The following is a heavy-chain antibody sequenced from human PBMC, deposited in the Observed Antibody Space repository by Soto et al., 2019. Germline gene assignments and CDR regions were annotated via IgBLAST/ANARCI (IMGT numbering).Heavy chain of an antibody. Sequence: VQLVQSGPEVKKPGASVKVSCKASGYTFTNYGFNWVRQAPGQGLEWMGWISAYNGHTKYSQIFQARVIMTTDTSTSTAYMELRSLTSDATAVYYCAREGAGNNPIGYWGQGTLVTASS. CDR2: ISAYNGHT. J-gene: IGHJ4*02. CDR1: GYTFTNYG. D-gene: IGHD1-20*01. V-gene: IGHV1-18*01. CDR3: AREGAGNNPIGY.